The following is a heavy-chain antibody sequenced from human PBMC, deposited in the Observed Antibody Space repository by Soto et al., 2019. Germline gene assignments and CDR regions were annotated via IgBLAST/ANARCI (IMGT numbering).Heavy chain of an antibody. CDR3: AKDRRIWFGGMDV. CDR2: ISGSGGVT. Sequence: EVQFLESGGGLQQPGGSLRLSCAASGFTFSNYAMNWVRQAPGKGLEWVSAISGSGGVTYYADSVKGRFTISRDNSTNTQYLQMDSLRAEDTAVYYCAKDRRIWFGGMDVWGPGTTVTVSS. V-gene: IGHV3-23*01. CDR1: GFTFSNYA. D-gene: IGHD3-10*01. J-gene: IGHJ6*02.